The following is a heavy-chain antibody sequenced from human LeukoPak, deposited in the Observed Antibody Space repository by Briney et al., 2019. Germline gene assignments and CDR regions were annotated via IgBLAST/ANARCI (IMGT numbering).Heavy chain of an antibody. J-gene: IGHJ3*02. D-gene: IGHD4-17*01. CDR2: ISSSGSTI. CDR1: GFTFSSYE. V-gene: IGHV3-48*03. Sequence: PGGSLRLSCAASGFTFSSYEMNWVRQAPGKGLEWVSYISSSGSTIYYADSVKGRFTISRDNAENSLYLQMNSLRAEDTAVYYCARDISDYGNDAFDIWGQGTMVTVSS. CDR3: ARDISDYGNDAFDI.